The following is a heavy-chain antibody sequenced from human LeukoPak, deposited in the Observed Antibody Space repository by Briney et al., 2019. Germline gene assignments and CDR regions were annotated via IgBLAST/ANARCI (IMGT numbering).Heavy chain of an antibody. CDR2: IYYSGST. J-gene: IGHJ4*02. CDR1: GGSISSYY. Sequence: SETLSLTCTVSGGSISSYYWSWIRQPPGKGLEWIGYIYYSGSTNYNPSLKSRVTISVDTSKNQFSLKLSPVTAADTAVYYCARLRGIAAVVDYWGQGTLVTVSS. CDR3: ARLRGIAAVVDY. V-gene: IGHV4-59*01. D-gene: IGHD6-13*01.